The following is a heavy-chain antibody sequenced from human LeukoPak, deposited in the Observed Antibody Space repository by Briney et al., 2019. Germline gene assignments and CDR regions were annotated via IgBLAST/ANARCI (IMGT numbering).Heavy chain of an antibody. Sequence: GRSLTPSRAASGSTFSSYEMNWVRQAPGKGLEWVSYISSSGSTIYYPDSVKGRFTIARDNAKNSLYLQMSSLRAEDTAVYYCARVGIAAALDIWGEGTMVTVSS. V-gene: IGHV3-48*03. D-gene: IGHD6-13*01. J-gene: IGHJ3*02. CDR2: ISSSGSTI. CDR3: ARVGIAAALDI. CDR1: GSTFSSYE.